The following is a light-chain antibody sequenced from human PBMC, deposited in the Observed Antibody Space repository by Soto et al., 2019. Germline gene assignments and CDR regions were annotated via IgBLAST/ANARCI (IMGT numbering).Light chain of an antibody. CDR1: QSVGSRF. Sequence: EIVLTQSPGTLSLSPGERATLSCRASQSVGSRFLAWYQQKPGQAPRLLIYGASNRATGIPDRFSGSGSGTDFTLTISRLEPEDFAVYYCQHSGTSPPVAFGGGTKVDIK. V-gene: IGKV3-20*01. CDR2: GAS. J-gene: IGKJ4*01. CDR3: QHSGTSPPVA.